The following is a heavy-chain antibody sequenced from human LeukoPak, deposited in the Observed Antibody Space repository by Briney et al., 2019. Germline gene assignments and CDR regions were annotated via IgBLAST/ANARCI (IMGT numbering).Heavy chain of an antibody. V-gene: IGHV3-21*04. CDR1: GFTLSSHS. Sequence: KPGGSLRLSCAASGFTLSSHSMNWVRQAPGKGLESVASISSSSSYIYYADSVKGRFTISRDNAKNTLYLQMNSLRAEDTAVYYCAKDARITMIRGVQRYYYMDVWGKGTTVTISS. D-gene: IGHD3-10*01. CDR2: ISSSSSYI. J-gene: IGHJ6*03. CDR3: AKDARITMIRGVQRYYYMDV.